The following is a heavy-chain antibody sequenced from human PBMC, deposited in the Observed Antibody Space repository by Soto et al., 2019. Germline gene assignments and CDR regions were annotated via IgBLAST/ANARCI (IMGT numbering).Heavy chain of an antibody. V-gene: IGHV3-23*01. D-gene: IGHD2-21*02. CDR3: ARDTHARHIVVVTAMTVDY. CDR1: GFTFRDSG. J-gene: IGHJ4*02. CDR2: ISGSGGST. Sequence: GGSLRLSCAASGFTFRDSGMHWVRQAPGKGLEWVSAISGSGGSTYYADSVKGRFTISRDNSKNTLYLQMNSLRAEDTAVYYCARDTHARHIVVVTAMTVDYWGQGTLVTVSS.